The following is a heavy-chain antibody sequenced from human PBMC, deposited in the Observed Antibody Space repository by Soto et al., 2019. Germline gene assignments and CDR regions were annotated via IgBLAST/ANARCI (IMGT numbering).Heavy chain of an antibody. V-gene: IGHV1-3*01. CDR1: GYTFTSYA. J-gene: IGHJ4*02. CDR2: INAGNGNT. CDR3: ASARNYYGSGTFDY. D-gene: IGHD3-10*01. Sequence: QVQLVQSGAEVKKPGASVKVSCKASGYTFTSYAMHWVRQAPGQRLEWMGWINAGNGNTKYSQKVQGRVTITRDTAASTAYMELSSLRSEDTAVYYCASARNYYGSGTFDYWGQGTLVTVSS.